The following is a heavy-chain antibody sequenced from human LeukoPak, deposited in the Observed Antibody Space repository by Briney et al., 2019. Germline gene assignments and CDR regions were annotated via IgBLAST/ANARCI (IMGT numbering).Heavy chain of an antibody. Sequence: GGSLRLSCAASGFTSGFTFSDSAMCWVRQAPGKGLEWVSAMTEVPSRKLYADSVKGRFNIYRDNSRNTLYLEMNSLRAEDTALYYCAKYLYSVSYYGMDVWGQGTTVTVSS. D-gene: IGHD2-15*01. CDR3: AKYLYSVSYYGMDV. CDR2: MTEVPSRK. V-gene: IGHV3-23*01. J-gene: IGHJ6*02. CDR1: GFTFSDSA.